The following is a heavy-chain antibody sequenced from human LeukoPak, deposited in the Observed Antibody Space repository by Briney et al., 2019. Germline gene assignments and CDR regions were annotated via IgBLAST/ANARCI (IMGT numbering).Heavy chain of an antibody. Sequence: GGSLRLSCAASGFTFSSYWMSWVRQAPGKGLEWVANVKQDGSEKYYVDSVKGRFTISRDNAKNSLYLQMNSLRAEDTAVYYCARGSPYYYDSSGYPNWGQGTLVTVSS. J-gene: IGHJ4*02. D-gene: IGHD3-22*01. CDR1: GFTFSSYW. CDR2: VKQDGSEK. CDR3: ARGSPYYYDSSGYPN. V-gene: IGHV3-7*01.